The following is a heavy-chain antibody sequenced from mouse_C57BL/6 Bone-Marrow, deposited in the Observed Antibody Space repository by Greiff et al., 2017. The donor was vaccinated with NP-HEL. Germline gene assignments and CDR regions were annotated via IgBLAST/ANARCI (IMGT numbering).Heavy chain of an antibody. CDR2: IYPGSGNT. J-gene: IGHJ2*01. V-gene: IGHV1-76*01. Sequence: VQRVESGAELVRPGASVKLSCKASGYTFTDYYINWVKQRPGQGLEWIARIYPGSGNTYYNEKFKGKATLTAEKSSSTAYMQLSSLTSEDSAVYFCGREIYDGYYDYFDYWGQGTTLTVSS. D-gene: IGHD2-3*01. CDR3: GREIYDGYYDYFDY. CDR1: GYTFTDYY.